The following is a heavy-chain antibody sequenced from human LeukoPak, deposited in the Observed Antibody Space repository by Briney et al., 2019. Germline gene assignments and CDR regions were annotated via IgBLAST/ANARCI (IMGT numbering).Heavy chain of an antibody. CDR1: GYTFTDYY. CDR3: ARDGYGDYLEYFDS. D-gene: IGHD4-17*01. J-gene: IGHJ4*02. Sequence: ASVKVSCKASGYTFTDYYIHWVRQAPGQRLEWMGWINSNSGGTNYAQKFQGRVTMTRDTSISTAYMELSRLRSDDTAVYYCARDGYGDYLEYFDSWGQGTLVTVSS. CDR2: INSNSGGT. V-gene: IGHV1-2*02.